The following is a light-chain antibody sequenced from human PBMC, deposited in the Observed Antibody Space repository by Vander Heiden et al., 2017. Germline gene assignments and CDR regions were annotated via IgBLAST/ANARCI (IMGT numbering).Light chain of an antibody. V-gene: IGKV4-1*01. CDR1: QSLLDSSNNKNY. Sequence: DIVLTQSPDSLATSPGERATINCKSSQSLLDSSNNKNYLGWYQQKPGQPPKLLIYWASTRESGVADRFNSSGSGTDFTRTISSLQAEDVAVYYCHQYYGPPWTFRPWTNVGIK. J-gene: IGKJ1*01. CDR2: WAS. CDR3: HQYYGPPWT.